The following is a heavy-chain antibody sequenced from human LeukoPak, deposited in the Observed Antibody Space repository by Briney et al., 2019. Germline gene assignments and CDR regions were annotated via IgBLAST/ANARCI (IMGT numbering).Heavy chain of an antibody. CDR2: ISGDGGST. CDR1: GFTFDDYD. CDR3: AREKFYDNSGYDY. Sequence: GGSLRLSCAASGFTFDDYDMHWVRQAPGKGLEWVSLISGDGGSTYYADSVKGRFTISRDNAKNSLFLQMNSLRAEDTADYYCAREKFYDNSGYDYWGQGTLVTVSS. V-gene: IGHV3-43*02. D-gene: IGHD3-22*01. J-gene: IGHJ4*02.